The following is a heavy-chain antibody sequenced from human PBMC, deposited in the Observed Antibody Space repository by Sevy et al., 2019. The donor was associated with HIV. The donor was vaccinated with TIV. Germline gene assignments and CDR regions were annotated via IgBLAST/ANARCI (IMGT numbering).Heavy chain of an antibody. J-gene: IGHJ2*01. Sequence: GGSLRLSCAGSGFTVSSNYMSWVRQAPGKGLEWVSIIYSGGSTHYADSMKGRFVISRDDSKNTLYLQMISLRAEDTAVYYCARNGFSSRSLFWYFDFWGRGTLVTVSS. D-gene: IGHD3-16*02. V-gene: IGHV3-53*01. CDR1: GFTVSSNY. CDR2: IYSGGST. CDR3: ARNGFSSRSLFWYFDF.